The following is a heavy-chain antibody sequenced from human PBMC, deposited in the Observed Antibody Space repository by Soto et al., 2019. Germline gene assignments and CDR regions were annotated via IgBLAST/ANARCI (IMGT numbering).Heavy chain of an antibody. V-gene: IGHV1-69*12. CDR2: IIPIFGTA. CDR3: ARDREIGGDGYNPGDAFDI. CDR1: GGTFSSYA. D-gene: IGHD3-16*01. J-gene: IGHJ3*02. Sequence: QVQLVQSGAEVKKPGSSVKVSCKASGGTFSSYAISWVRQAPGQGLEWMGGIIPIFGTANYAQKFQGRVKITADESTSTAYMELSSLRSEDTAVYYCARDREIGGDGYNPGDAFDIWGQGTMVTVSS.